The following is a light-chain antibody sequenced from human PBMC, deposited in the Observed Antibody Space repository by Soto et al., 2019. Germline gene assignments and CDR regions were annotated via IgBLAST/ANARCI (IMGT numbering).Light chain of an antibody. CDR2: GNN. CDR1: SSNIGAGYD. V-gene: IGLV1-40*01. J-gene: IGLJ3*02. CDR3: QSSDSGLSGSGV. Sequence: QSVLTQPPSVSGAPGQRVTISCTGSSSNIGAGYDVHWYQQLPGAAPKLLIYGNNNRPSGVPDRFSATKSGTSVSLAITGLQSEDEAEYFCQSSDSGLSGSGVFGGGTKLAV.